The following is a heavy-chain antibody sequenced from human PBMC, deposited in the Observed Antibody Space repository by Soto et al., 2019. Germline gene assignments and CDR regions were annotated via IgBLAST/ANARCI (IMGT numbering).Heavy chain of an antibody. Sequence: PGGSLRLSCVASGFTFGSCGMNWVRQAPRKGLEWVAGVSPHGANTYYADSVRGRFIISRDDSRNTVSLDMNSLRGEDSAVYYCAEEGATTTWNFDYWGRGTVVIVSS. D-gene: IGHD1-1*01. CDR1: GFTFGSCG. J-gene: IGHJ4*02. CDR3: AEEGATTTWNFDY. V-gene: IGHV3-23*01. CDR2: VSPHGANT.